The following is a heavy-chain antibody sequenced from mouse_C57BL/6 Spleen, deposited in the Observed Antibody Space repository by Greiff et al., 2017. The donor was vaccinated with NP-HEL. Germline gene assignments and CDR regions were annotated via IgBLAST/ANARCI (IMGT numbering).Heavy chain of an antibody. Sequence: QVQLKESGPGLVAPSQSLFITCTVSGFSLTSYGVDWVRQPPGKGLEWRGVIWGGGSTNYNSALMSRLSLSKDNSKSQVFLKMNSLQTHDTTMDYCARHGGSSVYWYFDVWGTGTTVTVSS. V-gene: IGHV2-9*01. CDR2: IWGGGST. CDR1: GFSLTSYG. J-gene: IGHJ1*03. D-gene: IGHD1-1*01. CDR3: ARHGGSSVYWYFDV.